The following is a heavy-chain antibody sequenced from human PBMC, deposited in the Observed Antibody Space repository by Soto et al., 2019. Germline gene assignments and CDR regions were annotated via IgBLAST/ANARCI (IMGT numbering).Heavy chain of an antibody. D-gene: IGHD3-22*01. CDR3: ARMYFSGSSGHYPFDY. CDR1: GGSFSDYY. V-gene: IGHV4-34*01. Sequence: SWTLSLTCAVYGGSFSDYYWSWIRQPPGKGLGWIGYIYHRGSTNYNPSLKSRVTISVDTSKNHFSLKLNSVTTADTAVYYCARMYFSGSSGHYPFDYWGQGTLVT. CDR2: IYHRGST. J-gene: IGHJ4*02.